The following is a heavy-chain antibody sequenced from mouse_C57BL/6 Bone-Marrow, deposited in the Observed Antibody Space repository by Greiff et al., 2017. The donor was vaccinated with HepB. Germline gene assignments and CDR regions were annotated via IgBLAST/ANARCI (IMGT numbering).Heavy chain of an antibody. CDR3: ARFGQLRDGAMDY. CDR1: GYSIPSDY. Sequence: DVKLVESGPGLAKPSQTLSLTCSVTGYSIPSDYWNWIRKFPGNKLEYMGYISYSGSTYNNPSLKSRISITRDTSKNQYYLQVNSVTTEDTATYYCARFGQLRDGAMDYWGQGTSVTVSS. CDR2: ISYSGST. D-gene: IGHD3-2*02. J-gene: IGHJ4*01. V-gene: IGHV3-8*01.